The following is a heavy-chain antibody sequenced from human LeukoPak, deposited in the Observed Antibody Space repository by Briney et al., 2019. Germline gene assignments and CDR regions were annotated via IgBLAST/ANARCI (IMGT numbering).Heavy chain of an antibody. CDR2: ISSSSSTI. CDR1: GFSFSRSW. Sequence: AGGSLRLSCATSGFSFSRSWMNWVRQAPGKGLEWVSYISSSSSTIYYADSVKGRFTISRDNAKNSLYLQMNSLRAEDTAVYYCAVSTVPYYFDYWGQGTLVTVSS. J-gene: IGHJ4*02. CDR3: AVSTVPYYFDY. D-gene: IGHD4-17*01. V-gene: IGHV3-48*01.